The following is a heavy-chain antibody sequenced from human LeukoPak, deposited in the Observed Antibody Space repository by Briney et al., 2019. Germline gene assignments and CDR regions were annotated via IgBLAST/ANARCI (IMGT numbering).Heavy chain of an antibody. CDR2: TWYDESNK. CDR1: GFTFSSYG. Sequence: PGGSLRLSCATSGFTFSSYGMHWVRQAPGKGLEWVAVTWYDESNKYYADSVKGRFTISRDNSKNTLYLQMNSLRAEDTAVYYCASIEYCGGDCSLGACDIWGQGTMVTVSS. D-gene: IGHD2-21*01. V-gene: IGHV3-33*01. J-gene: IGHJ3*02. CDR3: ASIEYCGGDCSLGACDI.